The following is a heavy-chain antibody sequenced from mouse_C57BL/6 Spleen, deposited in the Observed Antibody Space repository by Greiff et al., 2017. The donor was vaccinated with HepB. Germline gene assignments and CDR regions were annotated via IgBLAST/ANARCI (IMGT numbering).Heavy chain of an antibody. J-gene: IGHJ2*01. Sequence: VQLQQSGAELVRPGASVKLSCTASGFTITDDYMHWVKQRPEQGLEWIGWIDPENGDTDYASKFQGKATITADTSSNTAYLQLSSLTSEDTAVYYCTTAYGKDCIDYWGQGTTLTVSS. V-gene: IGHV14-4*01. CDR3: TTAYGKDCIDY. CDR1: GFTITDDY. CDR2: IDPENGDT. D-gene: IGHD1-1*01.